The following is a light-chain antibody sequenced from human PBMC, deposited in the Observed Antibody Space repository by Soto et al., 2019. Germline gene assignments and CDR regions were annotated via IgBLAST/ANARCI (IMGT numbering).Light chain of an antibody. CDR2: NNN. Sequence: QSVLTQPPSASGTPGQRVTISCSGSSSNIGNNTVNWYQHLPGTAPKLLIYNNNQRPSGVPDRFSGSRSGTSASLAISGLRSEDEADYYCAAWDDSLNGVFGGGTKLTVL. V-gene: IGLV1-44*01. J-gene: IGLJ3*02. CDR1: SSNIGNNT. CDR3: AAWDDSLNGV.